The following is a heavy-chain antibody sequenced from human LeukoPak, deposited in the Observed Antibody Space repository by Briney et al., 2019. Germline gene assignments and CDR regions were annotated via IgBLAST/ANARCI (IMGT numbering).Heavy chain of an antibody. D-gene: IGHD3-22*01. Sequence: PGRSLRLSCAASGFTFSSYGMHWVRQAPGKGLEWVAVIWYDGSNKYYADSVKGRFTISRDNSKNTPYLQMNSLRAEDTAVYYCATGSGYGFGLDYWGQGTLVTVSS. V-gene: IGHV3-33*01. CDR1: GFTFSSYG. J-gene: IGHJ4*02. CDR2: IWYDGSNK. CDR3: ATGSGYGFGLDY.